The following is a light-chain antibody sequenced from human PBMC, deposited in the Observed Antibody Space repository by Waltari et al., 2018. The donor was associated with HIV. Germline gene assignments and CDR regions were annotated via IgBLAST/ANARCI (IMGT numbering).Light chain of an antibody. V-gene: IGKV3-11*01. CDR3: QQRSNWPPWT. CDR2: SAS. J-gene: IGKJ1*01. Sequence: EILVTQSPDTLSLSPGERATLSCRASHSISNYLAWYQQKPGQAPRLLIYSASTRATGIPARFSGSGSGTDFTLTISSLEPEDFAIYYCQQRSNWPPWTFGQGTRVEIK. CDR1: HSISNY.